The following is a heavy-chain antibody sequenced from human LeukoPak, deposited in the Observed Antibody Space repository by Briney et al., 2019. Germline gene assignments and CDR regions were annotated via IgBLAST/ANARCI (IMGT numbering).Heavy chain of an antibody. Sequence: GGSLRLSCAASGFIVSNNYMNWVRQAPGKGLEWVSVNYGGSTYYGDSVKGRFTISRDNAKNTLYLQMNSLRAEDTAVYYCARVEYYYDSSGLSYWGQGTLVTVSS. CDR3: ARVEYYYDSSGLSY. CDR1: GFIVSNNY. J-gene: IGHJ4*02. D-gene: IGHD3-22*01. CDR2: NYGGST. V-gene: IGHV3-66*01.